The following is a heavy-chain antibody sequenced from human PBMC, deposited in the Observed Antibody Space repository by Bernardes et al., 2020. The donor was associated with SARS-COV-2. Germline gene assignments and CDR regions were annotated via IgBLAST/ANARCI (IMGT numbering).Heavy chain of an antibody. Sequence: ASVKVSCKASGYTFTDYYMSWVRQAPGQGLEWKGWINPTRGGTNYAQKFHGRVTMTCDTSISTAYMDLSRLRSDDTAVYYCARVGSGTYPPDFDYWGQGPLVTVSS. CDR3: ARVGSGTYPPDFDY. CDR1: GYTFTDYY. D-gene: IGHD3-3*01. J-gene: IGHJ4*02. CDR2: INPTRGGT. V-gene: IGHV1-2*02.